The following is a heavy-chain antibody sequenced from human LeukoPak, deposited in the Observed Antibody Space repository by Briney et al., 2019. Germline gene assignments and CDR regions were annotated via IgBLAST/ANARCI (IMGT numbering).Heavy chain of an antibody. J-gene: IGHJ4*02. V-gene: IGHV4-39*07. D-gene: IGHD2-2*01. CDR1: GGSISSSSYY. CDR2: IYYSGGT. Sequence: SETLSLTCTVSGGSISSSSYYWGWIRQPPGKGLEWIGSIYYSGGTYYNPSLKSRVTISVDTSKNQFSLKLSSVTAADTAVYYCARSPTKRVPEDYWGQGTLVTVSS. CDR3: ARSPTKRVPEDY.